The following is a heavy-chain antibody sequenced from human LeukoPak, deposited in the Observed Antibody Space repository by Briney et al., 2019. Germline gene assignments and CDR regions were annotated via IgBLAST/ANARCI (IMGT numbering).Heavy chain of an antibody. CDR3: AKAGSSWPIGGPY. CDR1: GFTFSSYG. V-gene: IGHV3-30*18. J-gene: IGHJ4*02. Sequence: PGGSLRLSCAASGFTFSSYGMHWVRQAPGKGLEWVAVISYDGSNKYYADSVKGRFTISRGNSKNTLYLQMNSLRAEDTAVYYCAKAGSSWPIGGPYWGQGTLVTVSS. D-gene: IGHD6-13*01. CDR2: ISYDGSNK.